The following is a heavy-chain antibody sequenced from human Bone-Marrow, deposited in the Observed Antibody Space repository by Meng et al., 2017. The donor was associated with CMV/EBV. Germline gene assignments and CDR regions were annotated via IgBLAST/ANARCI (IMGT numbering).Heavy chain of an antibody. J-gene: IGHJ3*01. D-gene: IGHD2-8*01. CDR3: VRDYCVNGICYDAFTV. Sequence: GGSLRLSCAASGFTFSDYSMNWVRQAPGKGLQWVASISTTSADKFYTDSLKGRFTISRDNAKNSLYLQMNSLRAEDTALYYCVRDYCVNGICYDAFTVWGQGTRVTGSS. CDR1: GFTFSDYS. CDR2: ISTTSADK. V-gene: IGHV3-21*01.